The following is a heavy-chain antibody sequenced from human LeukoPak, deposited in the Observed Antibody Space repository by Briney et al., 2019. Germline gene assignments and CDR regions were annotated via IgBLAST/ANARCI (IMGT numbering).Heavy chain of an antibody. CDR2: INPNSGGT. D-gene: IGHD3-22*01. CDR3: ARALTMIVVVPVY. J-gene: IGHJ4*02. V-gene: IGHV1-2*02. Sequence: ASVKVSCKASAYTFTGYYVHWVRQAPGQGLEWMGWINPNSGGTNYAQKFQVRVTMTSDTSISTAYMELSRLRSDDTAVYSCARALTMIVVVPVYWGQGTLVTVPS. CDR1: AYTFTGYY.